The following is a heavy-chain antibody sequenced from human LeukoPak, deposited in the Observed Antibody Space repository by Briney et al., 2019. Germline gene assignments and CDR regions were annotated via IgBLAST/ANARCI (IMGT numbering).Heavy chain of an antibody. CDR2: ISGNGGAT. CDR3: AKESPYTSPRNYFFDY. V-gene: IGHV3-23*01. J-gene: IGHJ4*03. Sequence: GGSLRLSCAASGFTFSSYWMSWVRQAPGKGLEWVSAISGNGGATYYADSVKGRFAISRDNSRNTVDLQMNALRADDTAVYYCAKESPYTSPRNYFFDYWGQGTTVTVSS. D-gene: IGHD2/OR15-2a*01. CDR1: GFTFSSYW.